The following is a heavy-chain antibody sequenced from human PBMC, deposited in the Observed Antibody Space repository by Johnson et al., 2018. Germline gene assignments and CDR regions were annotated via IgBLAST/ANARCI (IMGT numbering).Heavy chain of an antibody. CDR3: AKALGAKAAFDI. Sequence: VQLVESGGGLVQXGGSXRLXCAASGFTFSSYAMSWVHQAPGKGLEWVSAISGSGGSTYYADSVKGRFTISRDNSKNTLYLQMNSLRAEDTAVYYCAKALGAKAAFDIWGQGTMVTVSS. J-gene: IGHJ3*02. CDR1: GFTFSSYA. CDR2: ISGSGGST. V-gene: IGHV3-23*04. D-gene: IGHD1-26*01.